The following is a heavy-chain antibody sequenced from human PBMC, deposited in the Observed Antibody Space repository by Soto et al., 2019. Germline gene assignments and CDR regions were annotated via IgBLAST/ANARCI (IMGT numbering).Heavy chain of an antibody. Sequence: SVKVSCKASGYTFTSYGISGVRQAPGQGLEWMGWISAYNGNTNYAQKLQGRVTMTTDTSTSTAYMELRSLRSDDTAVYYCARGRNSYSVAGDDAFDIWGQGTMVTVS. CDR2: ISAYNGNT. J-gene: IGHJ3*02. D-gene: IGHD6-19*01. CDR1: GYTFTSYG. V-gene: IGHV1-18*01. CDR3: ARGRNSYSVAGDDAFDI.